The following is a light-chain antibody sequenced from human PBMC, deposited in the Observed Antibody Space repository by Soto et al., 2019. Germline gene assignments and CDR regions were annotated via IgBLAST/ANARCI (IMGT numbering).Light chain of an antibody. J-gene: IGLJ1*01. CDR2: AVS. CDR1: SNDVGGYDY. Sequence: QSVLTQPPSASGSPGQSVTISCTGTSNDVGGYDYVSWYQQHPGKAPKLMIYAVSKRPSGVPDRFSGSKSGNTASLTVSGLQAEDEADYYCSSFAVTSYVFGTGTKVTVL. CDR3: SSFAVTSYV. V-gene: IGLV2-8*01.